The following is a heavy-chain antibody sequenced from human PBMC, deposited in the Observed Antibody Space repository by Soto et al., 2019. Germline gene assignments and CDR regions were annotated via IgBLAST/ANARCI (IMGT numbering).Heavy chain of an antibody. D-gene: IGHD5-12*01. CDR1: GYTFINYH. J-gene: IGHJ4*02. Sequence: QVQLVQSGGEMKKPGASVTVSCKASGYTFINYHIIWVRQAPGQGLEWMAWINTYNGMTDYAQRFQGRVTMTRDTSPSTAYMELRNMGSDDTAVYFCAKSPRGEMATDWGQGTLVTVSS. CDR2: INTYNGMT. V-gene: IGHV1-18*01. CDR3: AKSPRGEMATD.